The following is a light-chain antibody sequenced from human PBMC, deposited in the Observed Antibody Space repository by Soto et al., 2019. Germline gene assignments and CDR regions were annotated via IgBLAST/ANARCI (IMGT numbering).Light chain of an antibody. J-gene: IGLJ2*01. Sequence: QSALTQPASVSGSPGQSITISCTGTSSDVGSYNLVSWYQQHPGKVPKLIIYEVSERPSGVSNRFSGSKSGNTASLTISGLEAEDEADYYCSSASRNTHVIFGGGTKVTVL. V-gene: IGLV2-23*02. CDR3: CSSASRNTHVI. CDR1: SSDVGSYNL. CDR2: EVS.